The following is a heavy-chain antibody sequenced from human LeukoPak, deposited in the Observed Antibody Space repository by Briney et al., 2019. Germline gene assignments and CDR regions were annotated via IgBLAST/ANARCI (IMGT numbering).Heavy chain of an antibody. J-gene: IGHJ4*02. V-gene: IGHV3-7*01. CDR2: MKGDASLI. D-gene: IGHD2-8*02. Sequence: GGSLRLSCAASGFAFGNFWMSWVRQAPGRGLQWVASMKGDASLIYYVDSMKGRFTISRDNARNSLYLQMNSLRVEDTAVYYCARLFGGVTTFDYWGQGALVTVSS. CDR3: ARLFGGVTTFDY. CDR1: GFAFGNFW.